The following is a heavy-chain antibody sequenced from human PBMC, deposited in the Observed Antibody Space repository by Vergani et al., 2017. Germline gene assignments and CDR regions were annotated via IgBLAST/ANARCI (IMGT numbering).Heavy chain of an antibody. J-gene: IGHJ4*02. CDR1: GYTFTAYY. CDR2: ISPDGFST. D-gene: IGHD3-9*01. V-gene: IGHV1-46*03. CDR3: AREPPLTGFFDY. Sequence: QVQLVQSGAEVGKPGASVKISCKASGYTFTAYYIHWVRQAPEQGLEWVGVISPDGFSTFYAQKFQGRVTITRDTSTSTVYVEVTSLRSDDTAVYYCAREPPLTGFFDYCGGGTLVAVSS.